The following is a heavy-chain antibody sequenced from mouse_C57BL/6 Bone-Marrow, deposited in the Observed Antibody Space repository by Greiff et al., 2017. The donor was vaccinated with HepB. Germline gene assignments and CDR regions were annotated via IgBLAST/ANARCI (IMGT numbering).Heavy chain of an antibody. V-gene: IGHV1-15*01. CDR2: IDPETGGT. Sequence: VKLVESGAELVRPGASVTLSCKASGYTFTDYEMHWVKQTPVHGLEWIGAIDPETGGTAYNQKFKGKAILTADKSSSTAYMELRSLTSEDSAVYYCKTFYWYFDVWGTGTTVTVSS. J-gene: IGHJ1*03. CDR3: KTFYWYFDV. CDR1: GYTFTDYE.